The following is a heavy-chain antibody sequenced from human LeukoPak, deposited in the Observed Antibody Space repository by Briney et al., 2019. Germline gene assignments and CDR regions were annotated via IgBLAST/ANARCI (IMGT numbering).Heavy chain of an antibody. CDR1: GGSISSSSYY. CDR3: ARHVVVGWFDP. J-gene: IGHJ5*02. CDR2: IYYSGST. D-gene: IGHD2-2*01. Sequence: PSETLSLTCTVSGGSISSSSYYWGWIRQPPGKGLEWIGSIYYSGSTYYNPSLKSRVTISVDTSKNQFSLKLSSVTAADTAVYYCARHVVVGWFDPWGQGTLVTVSS. V-gene: IGHV4-39*01.